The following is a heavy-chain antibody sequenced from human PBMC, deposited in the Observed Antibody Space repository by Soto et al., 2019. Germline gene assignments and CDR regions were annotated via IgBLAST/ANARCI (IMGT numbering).Heavy chain of an antibody. J-gene: IGHJ6*02. CDR2: IYYSGST. V-gene: IGHV4-61*01. CDR1: GGSVSSGSYY. CDR3: ARIKSGGFYYYGSGSYPPYYYYYGMDV. Sequence: SETLSLTCTVSGGSVSSGSYYWSWIRQPPGKGLEWIGYIYYSGSTNYNPSLKSRVTISVDTSKNQFSLKLSSVTAADTAVYYCARIKSGGFYYYGSGSYPPYYYYYGMDVWGQGTTVTVSS. D-gene: IGHD3-10*01.